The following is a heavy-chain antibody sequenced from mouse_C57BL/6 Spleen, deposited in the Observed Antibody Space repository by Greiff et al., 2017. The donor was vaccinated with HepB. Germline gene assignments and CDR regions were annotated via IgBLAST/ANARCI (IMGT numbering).Heavy chain of an antibody. Sequence: EVMLVESGGDLVKPGGSLKLSCAASGFTFSSYGMSWVRQTPDKRLEWVATISSGGSYTYYPDSVKGRFTISRDNAKNTLYLQMSSLKSEDTAMYYCARRNSIFAYWGQGTLVTVSA. CDR1: GFTFSSYG. CDR2: ISSGGSYT. V-gene: IGHV5-6*02. D-gene: IGHD2-10*02. CDR3: ARRNSIFAY. J-gene: IGHJ3*01.